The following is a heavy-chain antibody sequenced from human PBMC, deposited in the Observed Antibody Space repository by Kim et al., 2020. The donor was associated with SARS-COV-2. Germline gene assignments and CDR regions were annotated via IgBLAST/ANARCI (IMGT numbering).Heavy chain of an antibody. D-gene: IGHD2-15*01. V-gene: IGHV4-31*03. CDR3: ARDSLRPLPCCSGGCCDYYVRHV. Sequence: SETLSLTCTVSGGSISSGGYYWSWIRQHPGKGLEWIGYIYYSGSTYYNPSLKSRVTISVDTSKNQFSLKLSSVTAADTAVYYCARDSLRPLPCCSGGCCDYYVRHVGREGTADTVSS. J-gene: IGHJ6*04. CDR1: GGSISSGGYY. CDR2: IYYSGST.